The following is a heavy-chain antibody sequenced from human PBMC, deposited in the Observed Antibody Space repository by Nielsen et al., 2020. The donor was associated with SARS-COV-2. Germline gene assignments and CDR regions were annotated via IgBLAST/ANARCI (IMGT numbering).Heavy chain of an antibody. CDR2: MNPNSGNT. V-gene: IGHV1-8*01. J-gene: IGHJ6*02. D-gene: IGHD3-3*01. CDR3: ARHNSPTIFGVVIETSGMDV. Sequence: ASVKVSCKASGYTFTSYDINWVRQATGQGLEWMGWMNPNSGNTGYAQKFQGRVTMTRNTSISTAYMELSSLRSEDTAVYYCARHNSPTIFGVVIETSGMDVWGQGTTVTVSS. CDR1: GYTFTSYD.